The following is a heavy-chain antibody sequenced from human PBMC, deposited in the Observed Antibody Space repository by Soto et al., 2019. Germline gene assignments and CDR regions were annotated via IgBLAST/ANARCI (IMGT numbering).Heavy chain of an antibody. CDR2: IIPVFGTP. CDR1: GGSLSNYG. D-gene: IGHD4-17*01. V-gene: IGHV1-69*12. Sequence: QVQLVQSGAEVKKPGSSVKVSCKASGGSLSNYGISWVRQAPGQGLEWMGAIIPVFGTPNYAQKFQDRVTVTADESTTTVYMEVISLTSEDTAVYYCVRGDATNIDVTTYYAMDVWGQGTTVTVSS. CDR3: VRGDATNIDVTTYYAMDV. J-gene: IGHJ6*02.